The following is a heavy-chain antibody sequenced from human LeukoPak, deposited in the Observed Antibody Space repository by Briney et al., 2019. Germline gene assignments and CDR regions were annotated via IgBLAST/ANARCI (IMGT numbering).Heavy chain of an antibody. CDR2: ISYDGSNK. CDR1: GFTFSSYA. Sequence: GGSLRLSCAASGFTFSSYAMHWVRQAPGKGLEWVAVISYDGSNKYYADSVKGRFTISRDNSKNTLYLQMNSLRAEDTAVYYCARSGRPYYYYYYMDVWGKGTTVTVSS. CDR3: ARSGRPYYYYYYMDV. V-gene: IGHV3-30*04. J-gene: IGHJ6*03.